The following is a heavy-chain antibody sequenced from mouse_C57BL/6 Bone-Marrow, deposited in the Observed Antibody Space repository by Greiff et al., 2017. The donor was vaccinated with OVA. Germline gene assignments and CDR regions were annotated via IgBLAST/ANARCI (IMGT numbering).Heavy chain of an antibody. CDR1: GYTFTDYE. V-gene: IGHV1-15*01. D-gene: IGHD2-1*01. Sequence: LVESGAELVRPGASVTLSCKASGYTFTDYEMHWVKQTPVHGLEWIGAIDPETGGTAYNQKFKGKAILTADKSSSTAYMELRSLTSEDSAVYYCTRGYYGNLIDYWGQGTTLTVSS. CDR2: IDPETGGT. CDR3: TRGYYGNLIDY. J-gene: IGHJ2*01.